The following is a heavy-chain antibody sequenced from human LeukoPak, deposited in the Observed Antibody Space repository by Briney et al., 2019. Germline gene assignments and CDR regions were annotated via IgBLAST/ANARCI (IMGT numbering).Heavy chain of an antibody. J-gene: IGHJ4*02. CDR3: AKDGGVYSGSLFDY. V-gene: IGHV3-30*02. Sequence: GGSLRLSCAASGFTFSTYGMHWVRQAPGKGLEWVAFIRYDGSNEYYVDSVKGRFTISRDNSKNTLYLHMSSLRAEDTAVYYCAKDGGVYSGSLFDYWGQGTLVTVSS. CDR2: IRYDGSNE. CDR1: GFTFSTYG. D-gene: IGHD1-26*01.